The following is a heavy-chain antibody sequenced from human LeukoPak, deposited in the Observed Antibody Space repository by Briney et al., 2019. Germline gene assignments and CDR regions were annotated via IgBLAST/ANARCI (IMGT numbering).Heavy chain of an antibody. V-gene: IGHV3-33*01. J-gene: IGHJ4*02. CDR2: IWYDGSNR. D-gene: IGHD5-24*01. CDR3: ARDMATDYFDY. CDR1: GFTFSRHG. Sequence: GRSLRLSCAASGFTFSRHGMHWVRQAPGKGLEWVAVIWYDGSNRYYADSVKGRFTISRDNSKNTLYLQVNSLRAEDTAVYYCARDMATDYFDYWDQGTLVTVSS.